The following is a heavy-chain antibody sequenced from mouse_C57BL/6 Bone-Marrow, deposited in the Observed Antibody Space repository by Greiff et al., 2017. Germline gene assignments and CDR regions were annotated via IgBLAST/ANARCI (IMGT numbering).Heavy chain of an antibody. D-gene: IGHD1-1*01. CDR3: ARNPTTDYYFDY. CDR1: GFSLTSYG. CDR2: IWSGGST. J-gene: IGHJ2*01. V-gene: IGHV2-2*01. Sequence: VQLQQSGPGLVQPSQSLSITCTVSGFSLTSYGVHWVRQSPGKGLEWLGVIWSGGSTDYNAAFISRLSISKDNSKSQVFFKMNSLQADDTAIYYCARNPTTDYYFDYWAQGTTLTVSS.